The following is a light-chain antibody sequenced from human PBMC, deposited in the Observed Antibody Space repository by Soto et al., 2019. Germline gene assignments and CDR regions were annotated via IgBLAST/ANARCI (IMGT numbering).Light chain of an antibody. CDR1: QDIRND. V-gene: IGKV1-6*01. CDR3: LQDYTSPWT. CDR2: AAS. J-gene: IGKJ1*01. Sequence: AIQMTQSPSSLSASVGDRVTITCRASQDIRNDLGWYQQKPGKAPILLIYAASTLQSGVPSRFSGGGSGTDFTLTISSLQPEDFATYYWLQDYTSPWTFGPGTKVEIE.